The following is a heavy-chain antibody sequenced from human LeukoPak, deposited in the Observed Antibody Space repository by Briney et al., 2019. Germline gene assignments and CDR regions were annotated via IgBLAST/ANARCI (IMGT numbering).Heavy chain of an antibody. CDR1: GFTFSSYG. V-gene: IGHV3-30*02. CDR3: AKLAISMTAGSDWYFDL. Sequence: PGGSLRLSCAASGFTFSSYGMHWVRQAPGKGLEWVAFIRYDGSNKYYADSVKGRFTISRDNSKNTLYLQMNSLRAEDTAVYYCAKLAISMTAGSDWYFDLWGRGTLVTVSS. CDR2: IRYDGSNK. J-gene: IGHJ2*01. D-gene: IGHD2/OR15-2a*01.